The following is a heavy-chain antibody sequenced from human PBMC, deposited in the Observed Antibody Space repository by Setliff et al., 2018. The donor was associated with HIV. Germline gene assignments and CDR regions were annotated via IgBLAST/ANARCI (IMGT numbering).Heavy chain of an antibody. V-gene: IGHV4-61*09. J-gene: IGHJ3*02. CDR1: GGSISSGSYY. CDR3: ARAIVYGSAFDI. Sequence: PSETLSLTCTVSGGSISSGSYYWSWIRQPAGKGLEWIGHIHASGNTNYNPSLKSRVTISVDTSKKYFPLRLTSVAAADTAVYYCARAIVYGSAFDIWGQGTMVTVSS. CDR2: IHASGNT. D-gene: IGHD6-13*01.